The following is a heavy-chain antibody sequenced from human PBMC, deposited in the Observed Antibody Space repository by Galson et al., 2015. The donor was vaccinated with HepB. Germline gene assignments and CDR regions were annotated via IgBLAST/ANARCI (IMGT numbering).Heavy chain of an antibody. CDR3: AREGRYYDFWSGSDY. D-gene: IGHD3-3*01. CDR2: ISAYNGNT. V-gene: IGHV1-18*04. Sequence: CKASGYTFTSYGISWVRQAPGQGLEWMGWISAYNGNTNYAQKLQGRVTMTTDTSTSTAYMELRSLRSDDTAVYYCAREGRYYDFWSGSDYWGQGTLVTVSS. CDR1: GYTFTSYG. J-gene: IGHJ4*02.